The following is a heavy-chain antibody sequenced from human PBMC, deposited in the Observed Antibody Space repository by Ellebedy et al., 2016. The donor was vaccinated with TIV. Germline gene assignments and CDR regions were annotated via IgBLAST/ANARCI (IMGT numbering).Heavy chain of an antibody. Sequence: SETLSLTXTVSGGSISSYYWSWIRQPPGKGLEWIGYIYYSGSTNYNPSLKSRVTISVDTSKNQFSLKLSSVTAADTAVYYCARTVETYYYGSGSYAFDYWGQGTLVTVSS. CDR2: IYYSGST. CDR1: GGSISSYY. V-gene: IGHV4-59*08. CDR3: ARTVETYYYGSGSYAFDY. J-gene: IGHJ4*02. D-gene: IGHD3-10*01.